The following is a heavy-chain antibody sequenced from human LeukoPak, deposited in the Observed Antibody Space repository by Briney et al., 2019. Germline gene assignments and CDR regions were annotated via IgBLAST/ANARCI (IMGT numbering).Heavy chain of an antibody. D-gene: IGHD2-15*01. V-gene: IGHV3-30*02. Sequence: GGSLRLSCAASGITFSTSVMHWVRQAPGRGLEWVAFMRHDGSNEKYADSVKGRFTISRDNSKNTLYLQMNSLIVEDTAVYYCAKDRTVVVTAYGGWFDPWGQGTLVTVSS. J-gene: IGHJ5*02. CDR1: GITFSTSV. CDR2: MRHDGSNE. CDR3: AKDRTVVVTAYGGWFDP.